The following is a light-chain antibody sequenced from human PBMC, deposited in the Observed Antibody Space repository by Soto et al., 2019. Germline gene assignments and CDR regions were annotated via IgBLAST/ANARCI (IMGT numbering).Light chain of an antibody. V-gene: IGLV2-14*01. Sequence: QSALTRPASVSGSPGQSMAISCTGTSGDVGGYDYVSRYHQHPDKAPKLMIYEVTKRPSWVSNRFSGSKSGNTASLTISGLQPEDEADYYCSSHTSGSTRVFGSGTKVTVL. CDR3: SSHTSGSTRV. J-gene: IGLJ1*01. CDR2: EVT. CDR1: SGDVGGYDY.